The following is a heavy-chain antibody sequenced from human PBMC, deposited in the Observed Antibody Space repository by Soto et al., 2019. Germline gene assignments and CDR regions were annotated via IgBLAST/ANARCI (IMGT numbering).Heavy chain of an antibody. CDR3: ARAAGTMGIDFDY. Sequence: QVQLVESGGGVVQPGRSLRLSCAASGFTFSSYAMHWVRQAPGKGLEWVAVISYDGSNKYYADSVKGRFTISRDNSKNTLYLQMNSLRAEDTAVYYCARAAGTMGIDFDYWGQGTLVTVSS. CDR1: GFTFSSYA. CDR2: ISYDGSNK. J-gene: IGHJ4*02. D-gene: IGHD3-10*01. V-gene: IGHV3-30-3*01.